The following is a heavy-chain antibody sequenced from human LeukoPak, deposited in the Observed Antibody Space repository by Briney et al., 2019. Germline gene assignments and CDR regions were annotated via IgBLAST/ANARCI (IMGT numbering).Heavy chain of an antibody. D-gene: IGHD6-6*01. V-gene: IGHV3-66*02. CDR2: IYSGGST. Sequence: GGSLRLSCAASGFTVSSNYMNWVRQAPGKGLEWVSVIYSGGSTYYADSVKGRFTISRDNSKNTLYLQMNSLRAEDTAVYHCARSSSIAARYFDYWGQGTLVTVSS. J-gene: IGHJ4*02. CDR1: GFTVSSNY. CDR3: ARSSSIAARYFDY.